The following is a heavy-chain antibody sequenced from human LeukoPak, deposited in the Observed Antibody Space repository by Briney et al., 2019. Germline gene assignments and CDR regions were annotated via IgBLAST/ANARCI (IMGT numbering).Heavy chain of an antibody. V-gene: IGHV4-38-2*02. Sequence: SETLSLTCTVSGYSISSGYYWGWLRQPPGKGLEWIGEINHSGSANYNPSLKSRVTISVDTSKNQFSLKLSSVTAADTAVYYCARGGNSLFDYWGQGTLVTVSS. D-gene: IGHD4-23*01. CDR3: ARGGNSLFDY. CDR1: GYSISSGYY. J-gene: IGHJ4*02. CDR2: INHSGSA.